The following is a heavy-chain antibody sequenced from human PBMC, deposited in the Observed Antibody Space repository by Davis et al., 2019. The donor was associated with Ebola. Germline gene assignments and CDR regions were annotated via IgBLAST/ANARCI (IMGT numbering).Heavy chain of an antibody. D-gene: IGHD4-17*01. CDR3: AKVHPPTTVTTGWFDP. CDR1: GFIFSSYA. V-gene: IGHV3-23*01. Sequence: SCAASGFIFSSYAMSWVRQAPGKGLEWVSSISVRSITYHADSVKGRFTISRDNSKNTLYLQMNSLRAEDTAVYYCAKVHPPTTVTTGWFDPWGQGTLVTVPS. CDR2: ISVRSIT. J-gene: IGHJ5*02.